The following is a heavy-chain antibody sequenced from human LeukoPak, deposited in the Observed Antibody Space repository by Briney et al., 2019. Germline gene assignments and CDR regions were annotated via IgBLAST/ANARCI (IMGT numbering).Heavy chain of an antibody. J-gene: IGHJ4*02. CDR1: GGSFSGYY. Sequence: PAETLSLTCAVYGGSFSGYYWSWIRQPPGKGLEWIGEINHSGSTNYNPSLKSRVTISVDTSKNQFSLKLSSVSAADTAVYYCARDRGSQPFIDYWGQGTLVTVSS. D-gene: IGHD1-26*01. CDR2: INHSGST. CDR3: ARDRGSQPFIDY. V-gene: IGHV4-34*01.